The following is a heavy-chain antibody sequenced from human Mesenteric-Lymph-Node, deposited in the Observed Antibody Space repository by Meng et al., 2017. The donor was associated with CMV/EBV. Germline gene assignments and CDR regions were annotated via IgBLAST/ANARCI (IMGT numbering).Heavy chain of an antibody. D-gene: IGHD3-9*01. Sequence: GESLKISCAASGLSFSSYGMHWVRQTPGKGLEWVAFINYDGSHTSYTDSVKGRFTISRDNSKNTLYLQMNSLRVEDTAVYYCERDAKYDILSGPQRGGEYWGQGTLVTVSS. CDR3: ERDAKYDILSGPQRGGEY. CDR1: GLSFSSYG. V-gene: IGHV3-30*02. CDR2: INYDGSHT. J-gene: IGHJ4*02.